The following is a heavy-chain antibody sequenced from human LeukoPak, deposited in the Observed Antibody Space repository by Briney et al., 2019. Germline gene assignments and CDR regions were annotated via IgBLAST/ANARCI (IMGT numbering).Heavy chain of an antibody. CDR2: IYYSGST. Sequence: SETLSLTCTVSGGSISSSSYYWGWIRQHPGKGLEWIGSIYYSGSTYYNPSLKRRVTISVDTSKNQFSLKLSSVTAADTAVYYCARDGDRGFFDYWGQGTLVTVSS. V-gene: IGHV4-39*07. D-gene: IGHD3-10*01. J-gene: IGHJ4*02. CDR1: GGSISSSSYY. CDR3: ARDGDRGFFDY.